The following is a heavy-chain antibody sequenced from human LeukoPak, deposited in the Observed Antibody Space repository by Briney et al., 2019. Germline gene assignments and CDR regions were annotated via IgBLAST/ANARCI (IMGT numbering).Heavy chain of an antibody. V-gene: IGHV3-13*01. J-gene: IGHJ6*02. CDR1: GFTFSSYD. CDR2: IGTAGDT. CDR3: ARGDNMGRGVPYYGMEV. Sequence: GGSLRLSCAASGFTFSSYDMHWVRQATGKGLEWVSAIGTAGDTYYPGSVKGRFTISRENAKNSLYLQMNSLRAGDTAVYYCARGDNMGRGVPYYGMEVWGQGTTVTVSS. D-gene: IGHD3-10*01.